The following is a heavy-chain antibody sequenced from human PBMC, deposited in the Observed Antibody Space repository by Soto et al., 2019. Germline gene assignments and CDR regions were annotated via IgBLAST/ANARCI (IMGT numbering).Heavy chain of an antibody. D-gene: IGHD3-3*01. J-gene: IGHJ4*02. V-gene: IGHV1-69*02. CDR2: IIPILGIA. CDR3: ASDRVHYDFWSGYYDY. Sequence: QVQLVQSGAEVKKPGSLVKVSCKASGGTFSSYTISWVRQAPGQGLEWMGRIIPILGIANYAQKFQGRVTITADKSTSTAYMELSSLRSEDTAVYYCASDRVHYDFWSGYYDYWGQGTLVTVSS. CDR1: GGTFSSYT.